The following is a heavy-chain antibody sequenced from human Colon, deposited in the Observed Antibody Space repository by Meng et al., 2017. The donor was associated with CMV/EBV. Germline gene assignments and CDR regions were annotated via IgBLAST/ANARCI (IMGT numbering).Heavy chain of an antibody. CDR1: GFTFSNYE. J-gene: IGHJ6*02. CDR3: ARITFCSSTSCYSHFGMDV. V-gene: IGHV3-48*03. CDR2: ISRSGDIT. D-gene: IGHD2-2*02. Sequence: GEPLKIPCAASGFTFSNYEVNWVRQAPGKGLEWVSYISRSGDITYYADSVKGRFTVSRDNTKNSLYVEMNSLGPEDTAIYYCARITFCSSTSCYSHFGMDVWGPGTTVTVSS.